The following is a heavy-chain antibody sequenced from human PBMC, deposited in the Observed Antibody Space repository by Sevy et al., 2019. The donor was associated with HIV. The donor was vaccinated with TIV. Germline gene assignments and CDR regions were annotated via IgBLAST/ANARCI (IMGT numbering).Heavy chain of an antibody. V-gene: IGHV5-51*01. CDR1: GYSFTSYW. J-gene: IGHJ5*02. D-gene: IGHD2-15*01. CDR2: IYPGDSDT. CDR3: ARNVGIWRCSGGSCSISWFDP. Sequence: GESLKISCKGSGYSFTSYWIGWVRQMPGKGLEWMVIIYPGDSDTRYSPSFQGQVTISADKSIRTAYLQWSSLKAPDTAMFYCARNVGIWRCSGGSCSISWFDPWGQGTLVTVSS.